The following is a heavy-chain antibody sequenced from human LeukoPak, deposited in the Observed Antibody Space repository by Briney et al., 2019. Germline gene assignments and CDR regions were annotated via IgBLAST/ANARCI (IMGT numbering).Heavy chain of an antibody. CDR3: ARQRIGYSNYDSYYYYMDV. J-gene: IGHJ6*03. Sequence: SGTLSLTCAVSGGSISSSNWWSWVRQPPGKGLEWIGEIYHSGSTNYNPSLKSRVTISVDKSKNQFSLKLSSVTAADTAVYYCARQRIGYSNYDSYYYYMDVWGKGTTVTVSS. CDR2: IYHSGST. V-gene: IGHV4-4*02. D-gene: IGHD4-11*01. CDR1: GGSISSSNW.